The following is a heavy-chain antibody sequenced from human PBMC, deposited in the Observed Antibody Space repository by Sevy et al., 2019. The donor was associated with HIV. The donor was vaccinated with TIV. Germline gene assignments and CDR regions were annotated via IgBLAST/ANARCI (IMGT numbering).Heavy chain of an antibody. CDR1: GFYFG. CDR2: IWYDGINK. V-gene: IGHV3-33*01. CDR3: ARWGNSSGIDY. Sequence: GESLKISCTASGFYFGIHWVRQAPGKGLEWVALIWYDGINKDYADSVKGRFTISRDNSKNTVFLQMNSLRAKDTGMYYCARWGNSSGIDYWGQGTLVTVSS. J-gene: IGHJ4*02. D-gene: IGHD3-22*01.